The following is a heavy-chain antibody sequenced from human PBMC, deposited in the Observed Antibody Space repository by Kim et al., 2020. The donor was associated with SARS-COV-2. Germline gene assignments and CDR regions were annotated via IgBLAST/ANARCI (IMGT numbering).Heavy chain of an antibody. D-gene: IGHD3-22*01. Sequence: SETLSLTCTVSGGSISSYYWSWIRQPPGKGMEWIGYIYYSGSTNYNPTLKSRVTITVDTSKNQFSLKLSSVTAADTAGYYWARARDYYHISGYDYYYYGMDVWGQGTTGTVSS. V-gene: IGHV4-59*01. J-gene: IGHJ6*02. CDR2: IYYSGST. CDR3: ARARDYYHISGYDYYYYGMDV. CDR1: GGSISSYY.